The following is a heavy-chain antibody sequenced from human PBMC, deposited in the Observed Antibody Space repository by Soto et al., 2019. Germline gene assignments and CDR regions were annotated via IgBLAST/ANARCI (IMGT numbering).Heavy chain of an antibody. CDR3: ARADSVYDEKYFQY. V-gene: IGHV4-34*01. J-gene: IGHJ1*01. CDR1: GGSFSAYY. CDR2: INRSGSA. Sequence: QVLLQQWGAGLLKPSETLSLTCAVYGGSFSAYYWSWIRQPPGKGLEWIGEINRSGSANYNPSLKSRVTITVDTSKNQFSVKLSSVTAADAAVYYCARADSVYDEKYFQYWGQCTVVTVSS. D-gene: IGHD5-12*01.